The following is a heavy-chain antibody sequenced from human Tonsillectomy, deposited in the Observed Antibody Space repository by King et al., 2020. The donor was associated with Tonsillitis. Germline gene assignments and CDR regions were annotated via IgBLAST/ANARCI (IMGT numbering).Heavy chain of an antibody. CDR2: IYYSGST. D-gene: IGHD5-18*01. Sequence: QLQESGPGLVKPSETLSLTCTVPGGSISSSSYYWGWIRQPPGKGLEWIGSIYYSGSTYYNPSLKSRVTISVDTSKNQFSLKLSSVTAADTAVYYCASQSEATWIQLWPKGGYFDYWGQGTLVTVSS. CDR3: ASQSEATWIQLWPKGGYFDY. CDR1: GGSISSSSYY. V-gene: IGHV4-39*01. J-gene: IGHJ4*02.